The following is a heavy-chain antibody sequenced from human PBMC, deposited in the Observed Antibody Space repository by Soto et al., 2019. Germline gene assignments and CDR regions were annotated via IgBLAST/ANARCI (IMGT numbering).Heavy chain of an antibody. J-gene: IGHJ1*01. CDR2: INPSGGST. D-gene: IGHD2-8*01. CDR1: GYTFTSYY. V-gene: IGHV1-46*03. CDR3: ARDMVSAADTASLQH. Sequence: VASVKVSCKASGYTFTSYYMHWVRQAPGQGLEWMGIINPSGGSTSYAQKFQGRVTMTRDTSTSTVYMELSSLRSEDTAVYYCARDMVSAADTASLQHWGQGTLVTVS.